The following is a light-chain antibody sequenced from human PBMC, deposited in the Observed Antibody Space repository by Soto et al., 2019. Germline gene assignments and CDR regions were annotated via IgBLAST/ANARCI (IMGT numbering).Light chain of an antibody. Sequence: IPMTQSPSSLSASVCDRVKITCRASQSITSYSNWYPQKPGKAPQLLIYAASSLQSGVPSRFSGSGSGTDFTLTISSLQPDDFATYYCQQSYTSPWTFGEGTKVEVK. CDR2: AAS. V-gene: IGKV1-39*01. J-gene: IGKJ1*01. CDR1: QSITSY. CDR3: QQSYTSPWT.